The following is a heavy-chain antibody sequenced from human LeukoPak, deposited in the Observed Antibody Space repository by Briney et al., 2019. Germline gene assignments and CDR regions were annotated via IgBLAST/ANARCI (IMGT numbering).Heavy chain of an antibody. CDR3: ARGSLGDYYGSGSYYKNRYYYYMDV. Sequence: ASVKVSCKTSGYIFTSYNMHWVRQAPGQGLEWMGWMNPNSGNTGYAQKFQGRVTMTRNTSISTAYMELSSLRSEDTAVYYCARGSLGDYYGSGSYYKNRYYYYMDVWGKGTTVTISS. J-gene: IGHJ6*03. D-gene: IGHD3-10*01. CDR1: GYIFTSYN. V-gene: IGHV1-8*02. CDR2: MNPNSGNT.